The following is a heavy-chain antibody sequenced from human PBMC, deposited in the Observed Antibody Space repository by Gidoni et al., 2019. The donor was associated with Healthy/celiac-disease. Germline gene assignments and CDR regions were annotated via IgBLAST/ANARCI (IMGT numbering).Heavy chain of an antibody. D-gene: IGHD6-13*01. J-gene: IGHJ5*02. CDR2: INHSGST. V-gene: IGHV4-34*01. CDR1: GGSFSGYY. CDR3: ARSVIAAAGKDWFDP. Sequence: QVQLQQWGAGLLKPSETLSLTCAVYGGSFSGYYWSWIRQPPGKGLEWIGEINHSGSTNYNPSLKSRVTISVDMSKNQFSLKLSSVTAADTAVYYCARSVIAAAGKDWFDPWGQGTLVTVSS.